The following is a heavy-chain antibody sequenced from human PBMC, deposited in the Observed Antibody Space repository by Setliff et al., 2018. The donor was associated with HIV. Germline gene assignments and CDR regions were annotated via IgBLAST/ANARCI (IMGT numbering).Heavy chain of an antibody. D-gene: IGHD3-22*01. J-gene: IGHJ3*02. CDR3: ARDYPYYESSGYNYLEAFDI. CDR2: IIPIFGST. CDR1: GYTFTGYY. V-gene: IGHV1-69*13. Sequence: SVKVSCKASGYTFTGYYMHWVRQAPGQGLEWMGGIIPIFGSTKYAQKFQGRVTITADESTSTAYMELSSLRSEDTAVYNCARDYPYYESSGYNYLEAFDIWGQGTMVTVSS.